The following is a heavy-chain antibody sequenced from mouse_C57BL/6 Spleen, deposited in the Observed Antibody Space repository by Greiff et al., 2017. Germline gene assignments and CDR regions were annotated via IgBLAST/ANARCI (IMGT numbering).Heavy chain of an antibody. V-gene: IGHV1-15*01. CDR2: IDPETGGT. J-gene: IGHJ1*03. CDR3: TRGGVKEGYFDV. D-gene: IGHD2-1*01. Sequence: QVQLKESGAELVRPGASVTLSCKASGYTFTDYEMHWVKQTPVHGLEWIGAIDPETGGTAYNQKFKGKAILTADKSSSTAYMELRSLTSEDSAVYYCTRGGVKEGYFDVWGTGTTVTVSS. CDR1: GYTFTDYE.